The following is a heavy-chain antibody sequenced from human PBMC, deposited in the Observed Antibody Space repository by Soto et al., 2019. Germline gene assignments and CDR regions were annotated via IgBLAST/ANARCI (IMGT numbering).Heavy chain of an antibody. V-gene: IGHV4-59*13. CDR2: FSHTGGT. CDR1: GSSISDYY. Sequence: SETLSLTCTVSGSSISDYYWSWIRQSPGKGLEWMGYFSHTGGTNYNPSLNSRLTLSANTSKKQLSLRLKSTTAADTAVYYCARGTDWDRGVFDYWGQGTPVTVSS. CDR3: ARGTDWDRGVFDY. D-gene: IGHD1-26*01. J-gene: IGHJ4*02.